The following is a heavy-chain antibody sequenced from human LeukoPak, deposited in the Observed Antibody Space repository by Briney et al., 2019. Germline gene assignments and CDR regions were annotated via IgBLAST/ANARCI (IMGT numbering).Heavy chain of an antibody. Sequence: SETLSLTCTVSGGSISSSSYYWGWIRQPPGKGLEWIGSIYYSGSTYYNPSLKSRATISVDTSKNQFSLKLSSVTAADTAVYYCARFMVRGVQFDYWGQGTLVTVSS. CDR3: ARFMVRGVQFDY. CDR1: GGSISSSSYY. D-gene: IGHD3-10*01. V-gene: IGHV4-39*01. CDR2: IYYSGST. J-gene: IGHJ4*02.